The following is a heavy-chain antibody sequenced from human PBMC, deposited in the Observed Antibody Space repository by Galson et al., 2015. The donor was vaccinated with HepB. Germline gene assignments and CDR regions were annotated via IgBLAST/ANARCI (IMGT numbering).Heavy chain of an antibody. D-gene: IGHD2-8*01. Sequence: SLRLSCAASGFTFSSYAMSWVRQAPGKGLEWVSAISGSGGSTHYADSVKGRFTISRDNSKNTLYLQMNSLRAEDTAVYYCAKDAAIVLMVYAAPFFDYWGQGTLVTVSS. J-gene: IGHJ4*02. CDR1: GFTFSSYA. V-gene: IGHV3-23*01. CDR3: AKDAAIVLMVYAAPFFDY. CDR2: ISGSGGST.